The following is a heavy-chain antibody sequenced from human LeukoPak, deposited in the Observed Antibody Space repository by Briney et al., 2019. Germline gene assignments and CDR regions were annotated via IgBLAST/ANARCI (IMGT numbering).Heavy chain of an antibody. V-gene: IGHV3-30-3*01. CDR1: GFTFSSYA. Sequence: GGPLRLSCAASGFTFSSYAMHWVRQAPGKGLEWVAVISYDGSNKYYADSVKGRFTISRDNSKNTLYLQMNSLRAEDTAVYYCAREVNNWNYALLDYWGQGTLVTVSS. CDR2: ISYDGSNK. CDR3: AREVNNWNYALLDY. D-gene: IGHD1-7*01. J-gene: IGHJ4*02.